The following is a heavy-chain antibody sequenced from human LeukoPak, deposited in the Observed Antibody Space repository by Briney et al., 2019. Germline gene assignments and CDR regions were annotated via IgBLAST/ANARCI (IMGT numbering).Heavy chain of an antibody. V-gene: IGHV4-39*07. CDR3: ARGYCSGGSCYSYYYYNYMDV. J-gene: IGHJ6*03. CDR1: GVSISSNNYY. D-gene: IGHD2-15*01. Sequence: SETLSLTCTVSGVSISSNNYYWGWIRQSPGKGLEWIGDISSSGSTYYSPSLKSRVIISVDTSKNQFSLRLNSVTAADTAVYYCARGYCSGGSCYSYYYYNYMDVWGKGTTVIVSS. CDR2: ISSSGST.